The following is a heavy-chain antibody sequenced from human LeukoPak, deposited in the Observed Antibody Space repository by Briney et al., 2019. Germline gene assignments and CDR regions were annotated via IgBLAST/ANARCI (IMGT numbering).Heavy chain of an antibody. CDR1: GYPFTTYG. D-gene: IGHD3-16*01. CDR2: ISTYNGDT. Sequence: ASVKVSCKASGYPFTTYGMNWVRQAPGQGLEWMGWISTYNGDTNYAQKLQGRVTMTTDTSTNTAYMELRSLRSDDTAVYYCAREGLGELTLDYWGQGTLVTVSS. J-gene: IGHJ4*02. V-gene: IGHV1-18*01. CDR3: AREGLGELTLDY.